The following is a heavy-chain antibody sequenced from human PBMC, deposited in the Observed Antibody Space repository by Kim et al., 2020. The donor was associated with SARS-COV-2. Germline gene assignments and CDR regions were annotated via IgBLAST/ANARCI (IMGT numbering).Heavy chain of an antibody. D-gene: IGHD3-16*02. V-gene: IGHV3-49*04. CDR2: IRSKAYGGTT. CDR3: TRDNDMITFGGVIVMHDY. J-gene: IGHJ4*02. CDR1: GFTFGDYA. Sequence: GGSLRLSCTASGFTFGDYAMSWVRQAPGKGLEWVGFIRSKAYGGTTEYAASVKGRFTIARDDSKSIAYLQMNSLKTEDTAVYYCTRDNDMITFGGVIVMHDYWGQGTLVTVSS.